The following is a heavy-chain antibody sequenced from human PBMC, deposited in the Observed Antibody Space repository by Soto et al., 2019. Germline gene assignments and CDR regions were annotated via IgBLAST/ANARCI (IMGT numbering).Heavy chain of an antibody. CDR1: GFTFSQAW. V-gene: IGHV3-15*01. CDR2: IKSKTDAETI. D-gene: IGHD2-2*01. J-gene: IGHJ4*02. Sequence: EVQLVESGGGLVKPGGSLRLSCAASGFTFSQAWLSRVRQSPRKGLEWVGRIKSKTDAETIDYAAPEKGRFTISRDDSKTTLYLQMNSRKTEGTAVYYCTKDSMTHYAPFFAYWGQGILVTVSS. CDR3: TKDSMTHYAPFFAY.